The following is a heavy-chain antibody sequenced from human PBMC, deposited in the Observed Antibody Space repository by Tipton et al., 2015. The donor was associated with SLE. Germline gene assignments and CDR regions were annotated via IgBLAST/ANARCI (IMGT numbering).Heavy chain of an antibody. CDR2: INSDGSST. V-gene: IGHV3-74*01. J-gene: IGHJ4*02. D-gene: IGHD3-10*01. Sequence: SLRLSCAASGFTFSSYWMHWVRQAPGKGLVWVSRINSDGSSTSYADSVKGRFTISRDNAKNSLYLQMNSLRAEDTAVYYCARGDYYGFGGDFDYWGQGTLVTVSS. CDR1: GFTFSSYW. CDR3: ARGDYYGFGGDFDY.